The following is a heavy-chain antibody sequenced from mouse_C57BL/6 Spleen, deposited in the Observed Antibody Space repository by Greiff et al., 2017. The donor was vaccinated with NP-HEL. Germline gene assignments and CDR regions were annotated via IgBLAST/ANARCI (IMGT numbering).Heavy chain of an antibody. V-gene: IGHV1-15*01. CDR1: GYTFTDYE. Sequence: VQLQQSGAELVRPGASVTLSCKASGYTFTDYEMHWVKQTPVHGLEWIGAIDPETGGTAYNQKFKGKAILTADKSSSTAYMELRSLTSEDSAVYYCAYYCGSSRHCGVWGTGTTVTVS. J-gene: IGHJ1*03. CDR3: AYYCGSSRHCGV. D-gene: IGHD1-1*01. CDR2: IDPETGGT.